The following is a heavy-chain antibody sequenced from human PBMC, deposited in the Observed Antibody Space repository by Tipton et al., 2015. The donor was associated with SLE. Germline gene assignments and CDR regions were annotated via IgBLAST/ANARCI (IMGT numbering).Heavy chain of an antibody. J-gene: IGHJ4*02. CDR3: ARFRGGYCSRASCVDFDY. CDR2: INPDSGGT. CDR1: GYTFHGYY. V-gene: IGHV1-2*06. D-gene: IGHD2-2*01. Sequence: QLVQSGAEVKKPGASVKVSCKASGYTFHGYYMSWVRQAPGQGLEWMGRINPDSGGTDYAQKFQGRVTMTRDTSINTAYMEVNWLRSDDTAMYYCARFRGGYCSRASCVDFDYWGQGTLVTVSS.